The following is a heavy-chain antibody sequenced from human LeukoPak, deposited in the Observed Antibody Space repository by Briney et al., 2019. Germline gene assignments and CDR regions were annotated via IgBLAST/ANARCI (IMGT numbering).Heavy chain of an antibody. CDR2: IFPIFGTA. D-gene: IGHD4-17*01. J-gene: IGHJ6*02. CDR1: GGTFSSYA. Sequence: SVKVSCKASGGTFSSYAISWVRQAPGQGLEWMGGIFPIFGTANYAQKFQGRVTITADESTSTAYMELSSLRSEDTAVYYCARAEPDGDYAPRLIYYYGMDVWGQGTTVTVSS. V-gene: IGHV1-69*01. CDR3: ARAEPDGDYAPRLIYYYGMDV.